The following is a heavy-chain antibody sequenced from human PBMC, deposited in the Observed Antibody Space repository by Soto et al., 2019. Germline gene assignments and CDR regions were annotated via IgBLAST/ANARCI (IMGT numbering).Heavy chain of an antibody. Sequence: SLRLSCAASGFTFSSYAMHWVRQAPGKGLEWVAVISYDGSNKYYADSVKGRFTISRDNSKNTLYLQMNSLRAEDTAVYYYARAVDSNYALWDWCQGTLVTVSS. D-gene: IGHD4-4*01. V-gene: IGHV3-30-3*01. J-gene: IGHJ4*02. CDR2: ISYDGSNK. CDR3: ARAVDSNYALWD. CDR1: GFTFSSYA.